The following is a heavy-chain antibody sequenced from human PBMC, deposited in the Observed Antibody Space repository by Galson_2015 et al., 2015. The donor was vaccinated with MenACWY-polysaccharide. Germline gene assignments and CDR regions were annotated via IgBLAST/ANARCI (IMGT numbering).Heavy chain of an antibody. V-gene: IGHV2-70*01. D-gene: IGHD3-16*01. CDR3: ARSWGEPPGDFDY. CDR1: GFSLSISRMS. Sequence: PALMKPTQTLTLTCTFSGFSLSISRMSVSWIRQPPGKALEWLALIDWDDDKYYSTSLKTRLTISKDTSKNQVVLTMTNMDPVDTATYYCARSWGEPPGDFDYWGQGTLVTVSS. J-gene: IGHJ4*02. CDR2: IDWDDDK.